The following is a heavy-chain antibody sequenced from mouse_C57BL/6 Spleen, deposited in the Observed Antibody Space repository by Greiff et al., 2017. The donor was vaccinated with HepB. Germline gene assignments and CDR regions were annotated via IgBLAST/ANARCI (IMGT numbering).Heavy chain of an antibody. CDR2: IYPGDGDT. CDR1: GYAFSSYW. D-gene: IGHD2-5*01. V-gene: IGHV1-80*01. J-gene: IGHJ2*01. CDR3: ARYSNYPYYFDY. Sequence: QVQLQQSGAELVKPGASVKISCKASGYAFSSYWMNWVKQRPGKGLEWIGQIYPGDGDTNYNGKFKGKATLTADKSTSTAYMQLSSLTSEDSAVYFCARYSNYPYYFDYWGQGTTLTVSS.